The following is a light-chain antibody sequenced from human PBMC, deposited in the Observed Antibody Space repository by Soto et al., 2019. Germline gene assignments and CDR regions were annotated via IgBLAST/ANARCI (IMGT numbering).Light chain of an antibody. Sequence: DIPMTQSPSSLSASVGDRVTITCRSSQSIDTYLSWYQQKPGKAPKVLIYATSTLQIGVPSRFSGSGSGTEFTLTISGLQPDDFAIYYCQQSFSSPRTFGLGTKVEVK. J-gene: IGKJ1*01. CDR3: QQSFSSPRT. CDR1: QSIDTY. V-gene: IGKV1-39*01. CDR2: ATS.